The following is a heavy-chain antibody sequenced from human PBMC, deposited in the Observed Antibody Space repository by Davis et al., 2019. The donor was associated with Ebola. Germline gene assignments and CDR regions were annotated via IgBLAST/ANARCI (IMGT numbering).Heavy chain of an antibody. V-gene: IGHV3-23*01. CDR1: GFTFSNYA. CDR3: AKGEVYYDFWSGYSGGWYFDL. CDR2: ISGSGGST. D-gene: IGHD3-3*01. J-gene: IGHJ2*01. Sequence: GGSLRLSCAASGFTFSNYAMRWVRQAPGKGLEWVSGISGSGGSTYYADSVKGRFTISRDNSKNTLYLQMNSLRAEDTAVYYCAKGEVYYDFWSGYSGGWYFDLWGRGTLVTVSS.